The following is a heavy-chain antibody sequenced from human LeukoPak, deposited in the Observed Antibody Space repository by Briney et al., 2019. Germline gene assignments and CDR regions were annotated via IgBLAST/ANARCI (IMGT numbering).Heavy chain of an antibody. J-gene: IGHJ4*02. D-gene: IGHD6-13*01. Sequence: PGGSLRLSCAASGFTVSSNYMSWVRQAPGKGLEWVSVIYSGGSTYYADSVKGRFTISRDNSKNTLYLQMNSLRAEDTAVYYCAKDEGIKSGPFAGYWGQGTLVTVSS. V-gene: IGHV3-66*01. CDR1: GFTVSSNY. CDR3: AKDEGIKSGPFAGY. CDR2: IYSGGST.